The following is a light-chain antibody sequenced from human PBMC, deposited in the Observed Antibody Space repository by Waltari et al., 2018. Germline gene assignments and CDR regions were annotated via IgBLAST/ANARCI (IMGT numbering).Light chain of an antibody. V-gene: IGLV2-14*03. CDR2: DLN. Sequence: QSALTQPASVSGSPGQSITISCTGSNSDIGGYNFVSWYQQHPGKAPKLMIYDLNKRPSGFSIPFSASNSGKTASLTISGLQAEDEANYYCSSYTTSSTLVFGGGTKVTVL. CDR1: NSDIGGYNF. J-gene: IGLJ2*01. CDR3: SSYTTSSTLV.